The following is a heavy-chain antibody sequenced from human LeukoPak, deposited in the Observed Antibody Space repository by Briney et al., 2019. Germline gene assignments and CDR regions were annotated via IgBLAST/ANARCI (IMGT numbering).Heavy chain of an antibody. Sequence: GGSLRLSCAASGFTFSSYSMNWVRQAPGKGLEWVSYISSSSSTIYYADSVKGRFTISRDNAKNSLYPQMNSLRAEDTAVYYCARASGWYTDWGQGTLVTVSS. CDR2: ISSSSSTI. D-gene: IGHD6-19*01. CDR1: GFTFSSYS. CDR3: ARASGWYTD. J-gene: IGHJ4*02. V-gene: IGHV3-48*01.